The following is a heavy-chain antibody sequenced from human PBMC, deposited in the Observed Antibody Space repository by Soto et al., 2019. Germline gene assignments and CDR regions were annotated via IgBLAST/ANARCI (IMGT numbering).Heavy chain of an antibody. CDR2: IYHSGST. D-gene: IGHD3-3*01. CDR1: GGSISSGGYS. J-gene: IGHJ5*02. CDR3: GRGDYDFWSGYYTGWFDP. V-gene: IGHV4-30-2*01. Sequence: PSETLSLTCAVSGGSISSGGYSWSWIRQPPGKGLEWIGYIYHSGSTYYNPSLKSRVTISVDRSKNQFSLKLSSVTAADTAVYYCGRGDYDFWSGYYTGWFDPWGQGTLVTVSS.